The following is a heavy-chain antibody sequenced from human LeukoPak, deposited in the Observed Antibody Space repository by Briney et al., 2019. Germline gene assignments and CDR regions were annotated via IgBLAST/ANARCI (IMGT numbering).Heavy chain of an antibody. V-gene: IGHV5-51*01. D-gene: IGHD2-2*01. Sequence: GESLKISCKGSGYGFTSYWNGLGRQMPGKGVGGVGIIYPGDSDTRYSPSFQGQVTISADKSISTAYLQWSSLKASDTAMYYCARHGGPAAMGGWFDPWGQGTLVTVSS. J-gene: IGHJ5*02. CDR3: ARHGGPAAMGGWFDP. CDR2: IYPGDSDT. CDR1: GYGFTSYW.